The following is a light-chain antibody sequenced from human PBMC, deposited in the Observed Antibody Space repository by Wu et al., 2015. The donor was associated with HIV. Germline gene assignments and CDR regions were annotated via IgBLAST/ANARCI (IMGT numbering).Light chain of an antibody. V-gene: IGKV1-39*01. CDR1: QDISSL. CDR2: AAS. CDR3: QQSYSTPWT. J-gene: IGKJ1*01. Sequence: ASVGDTVTITCRASQDISSLKLVSEKPGKAPKLLIFAASSLHSGVPSRFSGKESGTDFTLTISSLQPEDFATYYCQQSYSTPWTFGQGTKVEIK.